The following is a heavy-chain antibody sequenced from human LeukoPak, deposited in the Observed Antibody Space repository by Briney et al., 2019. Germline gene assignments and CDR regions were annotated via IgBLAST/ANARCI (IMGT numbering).Heavy chain of an antibody. D-gene: IGHD3-22*01. CDR1: GFTFSSYG. Sequence: GGSLRLSCAASGFTFSSYGMHWVRQAPGKGLEWVAVISYDGSNKYYADSVRGRFTISRDNSKNTLYLQMNSLRAEDTAVYYCAKDGYYYDSSGYYSYFQHWDQGTLVTVSS. J-gene: IGHJ1*01. CDR3: AKDGYYYDSSGYYSYFQH. V-gene: IGHV3-30*18. CDR2: ISYDGSNK.